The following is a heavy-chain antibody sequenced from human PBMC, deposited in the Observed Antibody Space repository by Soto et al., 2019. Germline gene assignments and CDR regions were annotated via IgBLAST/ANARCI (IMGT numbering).Heavy chain of an antibody. D-gene: IGHD1-7*01. Sequence: XGPTLVNPPQTLPLTCTFSLFSLITSGVGVGWIRQPPGKALEWLALIYWGYDKRYSPSLKSRLTITKDTSKNQVVLTMTNMDPVDTATHYCATSDPKLELYAFDICGQRTMVTVSS. V-gene: IGHV2-5*02. J-gene: IGHJ3*02. CDR3: ATSDPKLELYAFDI. CDR2: IYWGYDK. CDR1: LFSLITSGVG.